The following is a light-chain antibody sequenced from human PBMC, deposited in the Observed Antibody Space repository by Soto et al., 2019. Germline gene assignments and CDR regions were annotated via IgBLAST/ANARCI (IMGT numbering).Light chain of an antibody. V-gene: IGLV2-14*01. CDR3: SSYTRSSTLV. Sequence: QSARTQPASVSGSPGQSITISCTGTSSDVGGYNYVSWYQQYPGKAPKLMILEVRNRPSGVSNRFAASKSANTASLTISGLQSEEEDDYYCSSYTRSSTLVFGGGTKLTVL. CDR1: SSDVGGYNY. J-gene: IGLJ3*02. CDR2: EVR.